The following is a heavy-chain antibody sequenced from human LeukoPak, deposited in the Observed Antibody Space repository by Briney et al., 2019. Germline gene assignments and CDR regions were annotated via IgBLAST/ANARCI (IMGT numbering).Heavy chain of an antibody. CDR1: GGSISSYY. V-gene: IGHV4-59*08. D-gene: IGHD3-10*01. J-gene: IGHJ4*02. CDR2: IYYSGST. Sequence: SETLSLTCTVSGGSISSYYWSWIRQPPGKGLEWIGYIYYSGSTNYNPSLKSRVTISVDTSKNQFSLKLSSVTAADTAVYYCARLPGYGSGSYWRYFDYWGQGTLVTVSS. CDR3: ARLPGYGSGSYWRYFDY.